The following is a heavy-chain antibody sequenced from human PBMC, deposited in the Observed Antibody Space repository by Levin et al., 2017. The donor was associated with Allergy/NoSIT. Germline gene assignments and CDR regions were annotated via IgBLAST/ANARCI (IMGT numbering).Heavy chain of an antibody. Sequence: SGPTLVKPTQTLTLTCMFSGFSLTTSTVGVAWIRQPPGKALEWLALMYSDDDKRYSPSLKTRLTITKDTSKNQVVLTMTKMDPVDTGTYYCAHTYYDYIWGTTLNPPDYWGQGTLVTVSS. CDR2: MYSDDDK. D-gene: IGHD3-16*01. CDR1: GFSLTTSTVG. V-gene: IGHV2-5*02. J-gene: IGHJ4*01. CDR3: AHTYYDYIWGTTLNPPDY.